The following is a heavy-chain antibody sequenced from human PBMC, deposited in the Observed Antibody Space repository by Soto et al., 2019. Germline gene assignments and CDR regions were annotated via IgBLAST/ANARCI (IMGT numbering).Heavy chain of an antibody. Sequence: QVQLQQWGAGLLKPSETLSLTCAVYGGSFSGYYWSWIRQPPGKGLEWMGETNHSGSTNYNPSLKSRVTISVDTSKNQFSLKLSSVTAADTAVYYCARESAKIAVAGTGVDYWGQGTLVTVSS. D-gene: IGHD6-19*01. J-gene: IGHJ4*02. V-gene: IGHV4-34*01. CDR2: TNHSGST. CDR3: ARESAKIAVAGTGVDY. CDR1: GGSFSGYY.